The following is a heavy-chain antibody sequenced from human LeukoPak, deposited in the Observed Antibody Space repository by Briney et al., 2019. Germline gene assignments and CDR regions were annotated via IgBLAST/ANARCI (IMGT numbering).Heavy chain of an antibody. CDR1: GFTFSNFW. Sequence: GGPLRLSCAASGFTFSNFWMDWVRQAPGKGLEWVANIKQDGSERYYVDSVKGRFTISRDNAKNSLYLQMNSLRAEDTAVYYCARDRDWYTFDSWGQGVLVTVSS. CDR3: ARDRDWYTFDS. V-gene: IGHV3-7*01. J-gene: IGHJ4*02. CDR2: IKQDGSER. D-gene: IGHD1-1*01.